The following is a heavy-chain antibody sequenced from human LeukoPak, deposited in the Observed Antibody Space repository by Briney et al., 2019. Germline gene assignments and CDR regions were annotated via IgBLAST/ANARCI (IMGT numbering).Heavy chain of an antibody. Sequence: ASVKVSCKASGYTFTSYWIQWVRQAPGQGLEWMGLINPDGGSTAYAHRFQGRVIMTRDTSTSTAYMDLSSLRSEDTAVYHCARVPRSSSTMLDYWGQGTLVTVSS. CDR2: INPDGGST. J-gene: IGHJ4*02. CDR3: ARVPRSSSTMLDY. CDR1: GYTFTSYW. V-gene: IGHV1-46*01. D-gene: IGHD6-13*01.